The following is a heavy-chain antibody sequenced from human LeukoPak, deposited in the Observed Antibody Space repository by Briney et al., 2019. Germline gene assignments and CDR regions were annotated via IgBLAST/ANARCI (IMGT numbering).Heavy chain of an antibody. CDR3: ARGSTPPRCSSSPTGFDYWAKRSASRYSSSPTGFDY. Sequence: SETLSLTCAVYGGSFSGYYWSWIRQPPGKGLEWIGEINHSGSTNYNPSLKSRVTISVDTSKNQFSLELSSVTAADTAVYYRARGSTPPRCSSSPTGFDYWAKRSASRYSSSPTGFDYWGQGTLVTVSS. CDR1: GGSFSGYY. J-gene: IGHJ4*02. V-gene: IGHV4-34*01. D-gene: IGHD6-13*01. CDR2: INHSGST.